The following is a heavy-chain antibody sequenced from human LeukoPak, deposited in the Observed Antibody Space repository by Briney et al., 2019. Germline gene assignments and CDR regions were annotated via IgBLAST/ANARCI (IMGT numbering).Heavy chain of an antibody. CDR2: INHSGST. Sequence: PSETLSLTCAVYGGSFSGYYWSWIRQPPGKGLEWNGEINHSGSTNYNPSLKSRVTISVDTSKNQFSLKLSSVTAADTAVYYCARYIVGAVDYWGQGTLVTVSS. D-gene: IGHD1-26*01. J-gene: IGHJ4*02. V-gene: IGHV4-34*01. CDR1: GGSFSGYY. CDR3: ARYIVGAVDY.